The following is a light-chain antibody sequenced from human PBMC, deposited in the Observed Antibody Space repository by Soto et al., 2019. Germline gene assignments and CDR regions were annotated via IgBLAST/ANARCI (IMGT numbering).Light chain of an antibody. V-gene: IGKV1-39*01. CDR1: QSVSRH. J-gene: IGKJ5*01. CDR3: QKGYSTPVT. CDR2: GAS. Sequence: EIHMTQSPSSLSPSVGERVTLTCRASQSVSRHLNWYQQKAGKAPRLLIYGASNLPSRVPSRFSGSGSGTEFTLTISSLLHEAFATYYCQKGYSTPVTFGQGTR.